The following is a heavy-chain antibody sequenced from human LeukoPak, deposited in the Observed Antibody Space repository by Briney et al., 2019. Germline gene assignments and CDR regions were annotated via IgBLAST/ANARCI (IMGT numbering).Heavy chain of an antibody. D-gene: IGHD3-10*01. CDR3: ARARASGVFDY. CDR1: GGSFSGHY. CDR2: IYTSGST. V-gene: IGHV4-59*10. Sequence: PSETLSLTCAVYGGSFSGHYWSWIRQPAGKGLEWIGRIYTSGSTNYNPSLKSRVTMSVDTSKNQFSLKLSSVTAADTAVYYCARARASGVFDYWGQGTLVTVSS. J-gene: IGHJ4*02.